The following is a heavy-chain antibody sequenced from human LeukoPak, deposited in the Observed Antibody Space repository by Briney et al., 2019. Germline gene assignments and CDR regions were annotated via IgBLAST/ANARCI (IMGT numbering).Heavy chain of an antibody. Sequence: SETLSLTCAVYGGSFSGYYWGWIRQPPGKGLEYIGSMYYSGSTYYNPSLKSRVTTSVDTSKNQFSLKLSSVTAADTAVYYCARQWGYSYGHFDFWGQGTLVTVSS. V-gene: IGHV4-39*01. J-gene: IGHJ4*02. D-gene: IGHD5-18*01. CDR1: GGSFSGYY. CDR2: MYYSGST. CDR3: ARQWGYSYGHFDF.